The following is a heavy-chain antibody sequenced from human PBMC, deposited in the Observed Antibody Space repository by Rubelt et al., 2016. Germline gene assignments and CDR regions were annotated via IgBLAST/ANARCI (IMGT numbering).Heavy chain of an antibody. V-gene: IGHV3-7*01. CDR1: GFTFSSYW. CDR3: GKDLVSANFLPIDS. D-gene: IGHD4/OR15-4a*01. Sequence: EVQLVESGGGLVQPGGSLRLSCAASGFTFSSYWMSWVRQAPGKGLEWVANIKQDGSEKYYVDSVKGRFTISRDTSKNTVYLQMKNLRVEDTAVYYCGKDLVSANFLPIDSWGRGTLVTVSS. J-gene: IGHJ4*02. CDR2: IKQDGSEK.